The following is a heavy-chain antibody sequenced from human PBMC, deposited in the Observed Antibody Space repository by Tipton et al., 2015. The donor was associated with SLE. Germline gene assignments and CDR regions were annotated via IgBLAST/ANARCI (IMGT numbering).Heavy chain of an antibody. J-gene: IGHJ4*02. V-gene: IGHV5-51*03. Sequence: QLVQSGAEVKKPGESLMISCKASGYNFPNYWIGWVRQMPGKGLEWMGISHPGDPDTRYSPSFQGQVTISADKSITTAFLQWSRLKAADSAMYYCAKGTAAGGFDYWGQGTLVTVPS. CDR2: SHPGDPDT. D-gene: IGHD6-13*01. CDR3: AKGTAAGGFDY. CDR1: GYNFPNYW.